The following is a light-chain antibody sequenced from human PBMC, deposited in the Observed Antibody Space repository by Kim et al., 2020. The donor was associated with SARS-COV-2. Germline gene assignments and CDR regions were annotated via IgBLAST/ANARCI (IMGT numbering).Light chain of an antibody. CDR1: QSISSY. Sequence: DIQMTQSPSSLSASVGDRVTITCRASQSISSYLNWYQQKPGKAPKLLIYAASSLQSGVPSRFSGSGSGTDFTLTISSLQPEDFATYYCLQSYSTSRTFGPGTKVDIK. V-gene: IGKV1-39*01. CDR2: AAS. CDR3: LQSYSTSRT. J-gene: IGKJ3*01.